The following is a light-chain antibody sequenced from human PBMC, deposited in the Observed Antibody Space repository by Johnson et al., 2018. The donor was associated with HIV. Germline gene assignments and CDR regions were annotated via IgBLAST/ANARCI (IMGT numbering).Light chain of an antibody. CDR1: SSNVGNNY. J-gene: IGLJ1*01. V-gene: IGLV1-51*02. CDR2: EKN. Sequence: QSALTQPPSVSAAPGQKVTISCSGSSSNVGNNYVSWYQQLPGTAPKLLIYEKNKRPSGIPDRFSASKSGTSATLVITGLQTGDEADYYCGAWDSSLSAHFVVGTGTKVTVL. CDR3: GAWDSSLSAHFV.